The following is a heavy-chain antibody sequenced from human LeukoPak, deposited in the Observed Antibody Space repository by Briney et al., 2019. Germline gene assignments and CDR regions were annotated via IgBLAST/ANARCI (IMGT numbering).Heavy chain of an antibody. CDR1: GGSISSGSYY. Sequence: ASETLSLTCTVSGGSISSGSYYWSWIRQPAGKGLEWIGRIYTSGSTNYNPSLKSRVTISVDTSKNQFSLKLSSVTAADTAVYYCAVFDSSGYEEGYWGQGTLVTVSP. V-gene: IGHV4-61*02. CDR3: AVFDSSGYEEGY. J-gene: IGHJ4*02. D-gene: IGHD3-22*01. CDR2: IYTSGST.